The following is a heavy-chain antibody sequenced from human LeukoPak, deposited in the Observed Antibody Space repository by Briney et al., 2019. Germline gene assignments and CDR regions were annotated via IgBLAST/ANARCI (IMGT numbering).Heavy chain of an antibody. V-gene: IGHV3-7*01. Sequence: GGSLRLSCVASGFIIGSYWMSWVRQAPGKGLEWVANTRQDGSEKYYVDSVKGRLTISRDNAKNSLYLQINNLTAADTAIYYCARAGYYGDDAFDLWGQGTRVTVSS. CDR1: GFIIGSYW. J-gene: IGHJ3*01. CDR2: TRQDGSEK. D-gene: IGHD2/OR15-2a*01. CDR3: ARAGYYGDDAFDL.